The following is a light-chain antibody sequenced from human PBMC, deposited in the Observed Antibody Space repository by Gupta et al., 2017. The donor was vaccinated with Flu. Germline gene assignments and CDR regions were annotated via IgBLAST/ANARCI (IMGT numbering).Light chain of an antibody. CDR3: QQYNDPHT. V-gene: IGKV3-20*01. CDR1: ASVINNY. CDR2: DAF. Sequence: ERATLSCRASASVINNYFAWYQQKPGHAPRLLIFDAFSRGTGIPDWFSGIGSAADFTLTISRREPEDFAVYHCQQYNDPHTFGQGTRLEIK. J-gene: IGKJ5*01.